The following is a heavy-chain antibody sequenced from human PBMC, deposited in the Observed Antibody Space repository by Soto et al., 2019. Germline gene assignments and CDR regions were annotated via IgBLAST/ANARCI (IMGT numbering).Heavy chain of an antibody. CDR1: GYTFTSYT. Sequence: QVRLVHSETEVKKPGASVNVSCKASGYTFTSYTISWVRQAPGQGLEWMGWISANNGNTEFAQKFQDRLTMIADTTTSTAYLKLRNLRPDDTAVYYCARSLPWFDPWGQGTLVAVSS. CDR3: ARSLPWFDP. J-gene: IGHJ5*02. CDR2: ISANNGNT. V-gene: IGHV1-18*01.